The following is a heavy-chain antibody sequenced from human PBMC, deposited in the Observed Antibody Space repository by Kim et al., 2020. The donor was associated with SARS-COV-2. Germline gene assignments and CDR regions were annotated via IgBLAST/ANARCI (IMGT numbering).Heavy chain of an antibody. D-gene: IGHD2-2*01. CDR2: IYYSGST. V-gene: IGHV4-61*01. CDR1: GGSVSSGSYY. Sequence: SETLSLTCTVSGGSVSSGSYYWSWIRQPPGKGLEWIGYIYYSGSTNYNPSLKSRVTISVDTSKNQFSLKLSSVTAADTAVYYCARDIVVVPAQYYYYYGMDVWGQGTTVTVSS. CDR3: ARDIVVVPAQYYYYYGMDV. J-gene: IGHJ6*02.